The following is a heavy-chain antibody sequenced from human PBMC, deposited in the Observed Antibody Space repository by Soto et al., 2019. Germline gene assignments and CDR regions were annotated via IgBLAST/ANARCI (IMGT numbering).Heavy chain of an antibody. J-gene: IGHJ6*02. D-gene: IGHD3-10*01. V-gene: IGHV5-51*01. CDR3: AVGGVRGVITRTRDYYGMDV. Sequence: PGEFLKISCKGSGYSFTSYLIGWVRQMPGKSLEWMGIIYPGDSDTRYSPSFQGQVTISADKSISTAYLQWSSLKASDIVMYYCAVGGVRGVITRTRDYYGMDVWGQGTTVTVSS. CDR2: IYPGDSDT. CDR1: GYSFTSYL.